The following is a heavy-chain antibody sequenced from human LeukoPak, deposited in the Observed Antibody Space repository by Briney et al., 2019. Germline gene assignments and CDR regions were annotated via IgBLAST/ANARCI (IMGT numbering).Heavy chain of an antibody. V-gene: IGHV1-18*01. CDR2: ISVYNGNT. CDR1: GYTFTSYG. CDR3: DSARIFLAVAGAWGFDY. J-gene: IGHJ4*02. Sequence: ASVKVSCKASGYTFTSYGISWGRQPPGQGLEWMGWISVYNGNTTKAQTLQGRGTMTTDTATSTAYMELKRLSSDDKAVYFYDSARIFLAVAGAWGFDYWGQGTLVTVSS. D-gene: IGHD6-19*01.